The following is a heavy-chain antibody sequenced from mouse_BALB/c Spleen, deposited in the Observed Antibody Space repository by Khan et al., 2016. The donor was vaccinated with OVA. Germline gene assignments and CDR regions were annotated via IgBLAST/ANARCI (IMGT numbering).Heavy chain of an antibody. CDR1: GYTFTSYS. D-gene: IGHD1-1*01. CDR3: AMNFHYCDNREALDY. J-gene: IGHJ4*01. CDR2: INPNNAYT. Sequence: QVRLLQSGAELVGPGASVKMSCKASGYTFTSYSMHWIKQRPGQGLEWIGYINPNNAYTNYNQRFKDKATLTADKSSNHAYILLSSLTSEDSAVYFSAMNFHYCDNREALDYWGQGTSVTVSS. V-gene: IGHV1-4*01.